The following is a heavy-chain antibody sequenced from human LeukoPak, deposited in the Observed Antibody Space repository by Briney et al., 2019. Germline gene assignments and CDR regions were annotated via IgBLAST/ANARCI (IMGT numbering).Heavy chain of an antibody. V-gene: IGHV4-39*01. Sequence: SETLSLTCTVSGVFISTSSYSWGWIRQPPGKGLEWIGSTYYSGSTYYNPSLKSRVTISVDTSKNEFSLKLSSVTAADTAVYFCARSAYYGSGSCWDYYYYMDVWGKGTTVTVSS. J-gene: IGHJ6*03. CDR2: TYYSGST. D-gene: IGHD3-10*01. CDR1: GVFISTSSYS. CDR3: ARSAYYGSGSCWDYYYYMDV.